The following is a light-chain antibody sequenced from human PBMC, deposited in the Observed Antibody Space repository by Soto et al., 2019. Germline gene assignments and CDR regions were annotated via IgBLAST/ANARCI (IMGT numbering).Light chain of an antibody. CDR1: SSDVGSYNL. J-gene: IGLJ1*01. CDR2: EGS. CDR3: CSYAGSSTLEV. V-gene: IGLV2-23*01. Sequence: QSVLTQPASVSGSPGQSITISCTGTSSDVGSYNLVSWYQQHPGKAPKLMIYEGSKRPSGVSNRFSGSKSGNTASLTISGLQAEDEADYYCCSYAGSSTLEVFGTGTKVTV.